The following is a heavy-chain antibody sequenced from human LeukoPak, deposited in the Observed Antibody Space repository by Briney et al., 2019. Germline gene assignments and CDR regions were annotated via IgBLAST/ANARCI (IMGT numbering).Heavy chain of an antibody. CDR2: IYTSGST. V-gene: IGHV4-61*02. J-gene: IGHJ4*02. Sequence: PSETLSLTCTVSGGSISSDSYYWSWIRQPAGKEREWIGRIYTSGSTNYNPSLKSRITISADTSKNQFSLKLSSVTAADTAVYYCARGKTAMVLRGQGTLVTASS. D-gene: IGHD5-18*01. CDR1: GGSISSDSYY. CDR3: ARGKTAMVL.